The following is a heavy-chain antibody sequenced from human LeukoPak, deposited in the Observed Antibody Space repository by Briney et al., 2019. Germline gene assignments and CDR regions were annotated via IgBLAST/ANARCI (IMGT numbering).Heavy chain of an antibody. CDR3: AREGAYCGGDCYVSWFDP. D-gene: IGHD2-21*02. CDR2: IYTSGST. V-gene: IGHV4-39*07. Sequence: PSETLSLTCTVSGGSISSSSYFWGYIRQPPGKGLEWIGRIYTSGSTNYNPSLKSRVTMSVDTSKNQFSLKLSSVTAADTAVYYCAREGAYCGGDCYVSWFDPWGQGTLVTVSS. J-gene: IGHJ5*02. CDR1: GGSISSSSYF.